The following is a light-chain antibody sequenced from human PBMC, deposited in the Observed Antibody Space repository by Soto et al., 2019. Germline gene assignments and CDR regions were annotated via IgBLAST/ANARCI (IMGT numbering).Light chain of an antibody. CDR1: ESVSTN. CDR3: QQYSIWRT. Sequence: EIVMTQSPATLSLSPGERATLSCGASESVSTNLAWYQQKAGQAPRLLIYGASTRATGIPARFSGSGSGTEFTLTISSLQSEDFAVYYCQQYSIWRTFGQGTKVDI. V-gene: IGKV3-15*01. CDR2: GAS. J-gene: IGKJ1*01.